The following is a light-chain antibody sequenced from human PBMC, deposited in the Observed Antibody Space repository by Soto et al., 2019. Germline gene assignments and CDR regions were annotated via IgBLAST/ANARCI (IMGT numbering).Light chain of an antibody. V-gene: IGLV2-14*01. CDR1: SSDVGGYNY. CDR2: EVS. Sequence: QSVLTQPASVSGSPGQSITISCTGTSSDVGGYNYVSWYQQHPGKAPKLMIYEVSNRPSGVSNRFSGSKSGNTASLTISGLQAEDEADYYYSSYTSSSILVFGGGTKLTVL. CDR3: SSYTSSSILV. J-gene: IGLJ2*01.